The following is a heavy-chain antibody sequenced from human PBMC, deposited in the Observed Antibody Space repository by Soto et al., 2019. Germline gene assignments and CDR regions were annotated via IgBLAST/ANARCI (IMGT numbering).Heavy chain of an antibody. V-gene: IGHV4-39*01. Sequence: QLQLHESGPGLVKPSETLSLTCTLSGASITSTTYFWAWIRKPPGKGLEWVGSIYYSGETHYNPSLKSRVTIPVDRSKNQFSLQMSSVTAADTAVYYCAKNLPRTGRFDYWGQGSLVTVSS. CDR2: IYYSGET. J-gene: IGHJ4*02. CDR3: AKNLPRTGRFDY. CDR1: GASITSTTYF.